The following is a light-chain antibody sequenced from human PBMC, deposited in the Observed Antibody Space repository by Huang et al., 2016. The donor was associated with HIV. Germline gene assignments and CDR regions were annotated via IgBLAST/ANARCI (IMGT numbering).Light chain of an antibody. CDR1: QTISYNKNY. CDR2: WAS. CDR3: QQYYSKPLT. Sequence: DIVITQSPVSLAVSLGERATINCKSSQTISYNKNYLAWYQQKPGQSPKLLIYWASPRESGVPDRFSGSGSGTDFTLTISSLQAEDVAVYYCQQYYSKPLTFGGGTKVEIK. J-gene: IGKJ4*01. V-gene: IGKV4-1*01.